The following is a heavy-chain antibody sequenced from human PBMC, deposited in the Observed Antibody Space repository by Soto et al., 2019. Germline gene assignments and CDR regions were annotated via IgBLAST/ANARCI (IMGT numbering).Heavy chain of an antibody. Sequence: ASVKVSCKASGGTFSSYAISWVRQAPGQGLEWMGGIIPIFGTANYAQKFQGRVTITADESTSTAYMELSSLRSEDTAMYYCAGVGPSIVGAHYFAYGGKGPLATVS. CDR1: GGTFSSYA. J-gene: IGHJ4*02. D-gene: IGHD1-26*01. CDR2: IIPIFGTA. CDR3: AGVGPSIVGAHYFAY. V-gene: IGHV1-69*13.